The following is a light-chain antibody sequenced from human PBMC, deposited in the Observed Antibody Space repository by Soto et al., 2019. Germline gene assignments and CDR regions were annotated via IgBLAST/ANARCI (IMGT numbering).Light chain of an antibody. J-gene: IGKJ3*01. CDR3: QQRDTWPPFT. CDR2: EAS. Sequence: EIVLTQSPATLSLSPGERATLSCRASQNVGSHLAWYQQKSGQAPRLLIYEASNRATGVPARFSGSGSGTDYTLTISSLEPEDFAVYYCQQRDTWPPFTFGPGTNVDIK. CDR1: QNVGSH. V-gene: IGKV3-11*01.